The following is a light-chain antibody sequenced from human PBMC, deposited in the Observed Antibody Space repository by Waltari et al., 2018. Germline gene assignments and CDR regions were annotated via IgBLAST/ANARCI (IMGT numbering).Light chain of an antibody. CDR2: DVT. V-gene: IGLV2-14*03. CDR1: SSDVGGYTY. Sequence: QSALTQPASVSGSPGQSIIISCTGTSSDVGGYTYSSWYQQHPGKAPKLMIYDVTNRPSGVSNRFSGSKSGNTASLTISGLQAEDEADYYCSSYTSSSTSVVFGGGTKLTVL. J-gene: IGLJ2*01. CDR3: SSYTSSSTSVV.